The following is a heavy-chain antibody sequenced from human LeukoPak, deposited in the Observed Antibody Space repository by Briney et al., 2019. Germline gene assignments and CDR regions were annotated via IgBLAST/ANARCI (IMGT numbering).Heavy chain of an antibody. J-gene: IGHJ4*02. Sequence: TGGSLRLSCEASGFSFSSYGMSWVRQAPGEGLEWVSGFSASDGSRYYADSVKGRFTISRDNSKNTLYLQMNSLRVEDTAVYYCARAHNWRYGTFDYWGQGTLVTVSS. D-gene: IGHD1-20*01. CDR1: GFSFSSYG. CDR3: ARAHNWRYGTFDY. V-gene: IGHV3-23*01. CDR2: FSASDGSR.